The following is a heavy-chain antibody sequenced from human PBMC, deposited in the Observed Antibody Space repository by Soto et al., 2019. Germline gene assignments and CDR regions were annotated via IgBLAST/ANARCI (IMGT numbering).Heavy chain of an antibody. CDR2: ISYDGSNK. J-gene: IGHJ6*02. V-gene: IGHV3-30*18. D-gene: IGHD3-9*01. CDR3: AKEIANYDILTGSKPPYYYYGMDV. CDR1: GFTFSSYG. Sequence: GGSLRLSCAASGFTFSSYGTHWVRQAPGKGLEWVAVISYDGSNKYYADSVKGRFTISRDNSKNTLYLQMNSLRAEDTAVYYCAKEIANYDILTGSKPPYYYYGMDVWGQGTTVTVSS.